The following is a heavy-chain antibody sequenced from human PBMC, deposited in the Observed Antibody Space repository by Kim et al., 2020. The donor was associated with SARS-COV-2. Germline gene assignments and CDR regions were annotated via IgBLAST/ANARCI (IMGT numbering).Heavy chain of an antibody. D-gene: IGHD6-19*01. V-gene: IGHV4-4*02. CDR1: GGSISNSRW. Sequence: SETLSLICAVSGGSISNSRWWTWFRQPPGKGLEGSGGIHHSGSTNYNPPLNRRGTISLEKSKNHFSLNLHSVTAAATAAYYYATGGSNRWFAMDYLGKGT. J-gene: IGHJ4*03. CDR2: IHHSGST. CDR3: ATGGSNRWFAMDY.